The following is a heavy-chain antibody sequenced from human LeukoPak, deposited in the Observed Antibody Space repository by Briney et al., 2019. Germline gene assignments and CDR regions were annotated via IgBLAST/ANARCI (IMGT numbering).Heavy chain of an antibody. CDR3: ARATYYYDSSGPMPGGY. D-gene: IGHD3-22*01. Sequence: ASVKVSCKASGYTFTSYGISWVRQAPGQGLEWMGWISAYNGNTNYAQKLQGRVTMTTDTSTSTAYMELRSLRSDDTAVYYCARATYYYDSSGPMPGGYWGQGTLVTVSS. J-gene: IGHJ4*02. CDR2: ISAYNGNT. CDR1: GYTFTSYG. V-gene: IGHV1-18*01.